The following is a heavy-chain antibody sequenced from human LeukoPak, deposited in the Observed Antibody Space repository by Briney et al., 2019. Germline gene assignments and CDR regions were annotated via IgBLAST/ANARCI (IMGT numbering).Heavy chain of an antibody. CDR3: ARDYGDYYFDY. CDR2: ISYDGSNK. D-gene: IGHD4-17*01. CDR1: GFTFSSYG. Sequence: GGSLRLSCAASGFTFSSYGMHWVRQAPGKGLEWVAVISYDGSNKYYADSVKGRFTISRDNSKNTLYLQMNSLRAEDTAVYYCARDYGDYYFDYWGQGTLVTVSS. V-gene: IGHV3-30*03. J-gene: IGHJ4*02.